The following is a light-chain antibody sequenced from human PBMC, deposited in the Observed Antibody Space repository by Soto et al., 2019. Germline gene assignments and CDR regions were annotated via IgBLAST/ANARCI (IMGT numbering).Light chain of an antibody. Sequence: IVLTQSPGTLSLSPGERVTLSCRASQSVTTRLAWYQHKPGQAPTLLMSGASNRASGVPVRFSGSGSGTDFTLTITRLEPEDFAVYYCQQYVSTPLTFGGGTKVEIK. CDR2: GAS. CDR1: QSVTTR. V-gene: IGKV3-20*01. CDR3: QQYVSTPLT. J-gene: IGKJ4*01.